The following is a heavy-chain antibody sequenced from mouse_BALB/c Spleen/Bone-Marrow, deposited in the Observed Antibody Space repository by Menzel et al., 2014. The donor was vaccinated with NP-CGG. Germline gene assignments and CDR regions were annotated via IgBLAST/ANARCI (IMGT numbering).Heavy chain of an antibody. CDR1: GFTFTSYR. D-gene: IGHD2-1*01. CDR2: INPSNGRT. Sequence: QVHVKQSGAELVKPGASVKLSCMASGFTFTSYRIHWVKRRPGQGPEWIGEINPSNGRTNYNEKFKSKATLTEDKSSSTAYMQLSSLTSEDSAVYYCARDGNYRYAMDYWGQGTSVTVSS. V-gene: IGHV1S81*02. CDR3: ARDGNYRYAMDY. J-gene: IGHJ4*01.